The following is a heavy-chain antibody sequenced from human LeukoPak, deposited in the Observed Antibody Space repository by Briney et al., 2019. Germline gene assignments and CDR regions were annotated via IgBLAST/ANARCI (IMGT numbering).Heavy chain of an antibody. CDR2: INPNSGGT. Sequence: ASVKVSCKASGYTFTGYYMHWVRQAPGQGLEWMGWINPNSGGTNYAQKFQGRVTMTRDTSISTAYMELRSLRSDDTAVYYCAVRKIVGATEGDGGIDYWGQGTPVTVSS. V-gene: IGHV1-2*02. J-gene: IGHJ4*02. D-gene: IGHD1-26*01. CDR3: AVRKIVGATEGDGGIDY. CDR1: GYTFTGYY.